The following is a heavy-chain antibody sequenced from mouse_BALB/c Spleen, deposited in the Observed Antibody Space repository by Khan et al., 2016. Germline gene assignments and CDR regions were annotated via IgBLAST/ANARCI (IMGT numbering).Heavy chain of an antibody. CDR1: GYSFTNYG. J-gene: IGHJ3*01. D-gene: IGHD2-4*01. V-gene: IGHV9-3*02. Sequence: QIQLVQSGPELKKPGETVKISCKASGYSFTNYGMNWVKQAPGKGLKWMGWIDTNTGEPTYAEEFKGRFAFSLETSAITAYLQINNLKNDDTATYSWSRWVYDYAWLAYWGQGTLVTVSA. CDR2: IDTNTGEP. CDR3: SRWVYDYAWLAY.